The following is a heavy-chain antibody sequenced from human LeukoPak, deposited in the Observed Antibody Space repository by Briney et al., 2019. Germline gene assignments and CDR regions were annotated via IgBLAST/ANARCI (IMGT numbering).Heavy chain of an antibody. V-gene: IGHV3-23*01. Sequence: GGSLGLSCAASGFTFDISAMNWVRQAAGKGLEWVSAISGSGGSTYYADSVKGRFTISRDNSKNTVYLQINSLRAEDTAVYYCAKDLGAYRLFQNWGQGTLVTVSS. CDR2: ISGSGGST. CDR3: AKDLGAYRLFQN. CDR1: GFTFDISA. D-gene: IGHD4/OR15-4a*01. J-gene: IGHJ1*01.